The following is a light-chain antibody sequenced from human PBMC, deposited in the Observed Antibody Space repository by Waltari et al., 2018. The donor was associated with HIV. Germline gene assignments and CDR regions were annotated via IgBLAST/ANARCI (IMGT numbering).Light chain of an antibody. Sequence: QSALTQPASVSGSPGQSIPISCTGTSSDVGGYNYVSWYQQHPGRAPKLMIYEVSNRPSGVSNRFSGSKSGNTASLTISGLQAEDEADYYCSSYTSSSPVGVFGGGTKLTVL. CDR1: SSDVGGYNY. CDR3: SSYTSSSPVGV. V-gene: IGLV2-14*01. J-gene: IGLJ2*01. CDR2: EVS.